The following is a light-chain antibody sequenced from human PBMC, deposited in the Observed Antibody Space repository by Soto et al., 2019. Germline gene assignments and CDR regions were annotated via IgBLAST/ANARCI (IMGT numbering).Light chain of an antibody. CDR1: SSDVGGYNF. V-gene: IGLV2-14*01. CDR3: ISYTTTNTYV. J-gene: IGLJ1*01. Sequence: QSELTQTASVSGSAGQSITSSCTGTSSDVGGYNFVSWYQQHPGKAPKVVIYEVSNRPSGISSRFSGSKSGNTASLTISGLQAEDEADYYCISYTTTNTYVFGTGTKVTVL. CDR2: EVS.